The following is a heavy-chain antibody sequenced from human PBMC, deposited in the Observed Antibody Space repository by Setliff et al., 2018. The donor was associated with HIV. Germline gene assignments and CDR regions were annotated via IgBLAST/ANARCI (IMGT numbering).Heavy chain of an antibody. J-gene: IGHJ4*02. V-gene: IGHV4-34*01. CDR1: GGSFSDHQ. D-gene: IGHD3-16*01. CDR3: ARGSWESLDTYDF. CDR2: INHSGNS. Sequence: SETLSLTCAVYGGSFSDHQWTWIRQSPGKGLEWIGEINHSGNSNYNPSLKRRVTISVDTSKNQFSLRMTSLTGADTAVYYCARGSWESLDTYDFWGQGTMVTVSS.